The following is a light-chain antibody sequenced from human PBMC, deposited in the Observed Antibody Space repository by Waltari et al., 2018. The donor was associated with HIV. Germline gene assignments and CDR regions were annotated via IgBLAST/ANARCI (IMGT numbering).Light chain of an antibody. V-gene: IGKV1-39*01. CDR3: QQSYSTLRT. CDR1: QSVSSD. J-gene: IGKJ1*01. CDR2: AAA. Sequence: SPSSLSSSVGDRVTITCRASQSVSSDLNWYQKKPGKARTLLVYAAASLQREVPSRFSGSGSVTDFTLTISSRQPEDFATYYCQQSYSTLRTFGQGTQVEIK.